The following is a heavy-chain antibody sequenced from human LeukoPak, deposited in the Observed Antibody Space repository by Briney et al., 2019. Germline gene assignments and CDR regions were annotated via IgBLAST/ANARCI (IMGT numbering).Heavy chain of an antibody. CDR1: GYSISSGYY. CDR2: IYHSGST. CDR3: ARAGNPGGYLASYGDYSDRGSWFDP. D-gene: IGHD4-17*01. J-gene: IGHJ5*02. V-gene: IGHV4-38-2*02. Sequence: PSETLSLTCTVPGYSISSGYYWGWIRQPPGKGLEWIGSIYHSGSTYYNPSLKSRVTISVDTSKNQFSLKLSSVTAADTAVYYCARAGNPGGYLASYGDYSDRGSWFDPWGQGTLVTVSS.